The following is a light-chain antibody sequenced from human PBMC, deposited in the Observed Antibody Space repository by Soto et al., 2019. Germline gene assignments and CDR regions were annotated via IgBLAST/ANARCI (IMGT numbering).Light chain of an antibody. J-gene: IGKJ1*01. CDR2: GAS. CDR3: QQYNNWPRP. Sequence: IGMTHSPSTLSVTPLERATLSCRASQSVSSNLACYQQKPGQAPRLLIYGASTRATGIPARFSGSGSGTEFTLTISSLQSEDFAVYYCQQYNNWPRPFGQRTKVDIK. V-gene: IGKV3-15*01. CDR1: QSVSSN.